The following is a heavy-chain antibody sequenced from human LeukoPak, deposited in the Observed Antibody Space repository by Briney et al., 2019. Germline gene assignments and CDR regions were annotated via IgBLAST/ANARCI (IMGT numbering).Heavy chain of an antibody. CDR2: IYYSGST. CDR1: GGSISSYY. Sequence: SETLSLTCTVSGGSISSYYWSWIRQPPGKGLEWIGYIYYSGSTNYNPFLKSRVTISVDTSKNQFSLKLSSVTAADTAVYYCARVGYYDSSGYYYFDYWGQGTLVTVSS. D-gene: IGHD3-22*01. V-gene: IGHV4-59*01. CDR3: ARVGYYDSSGYYYFDY. J-gene: IGHJ4*02.